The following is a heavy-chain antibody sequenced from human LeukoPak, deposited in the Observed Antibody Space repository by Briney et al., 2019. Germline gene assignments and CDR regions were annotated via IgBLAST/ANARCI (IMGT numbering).Heavy chain of an antibody. Sequence: GGSLRLSCTASGFTFGDYAMSWVRQAPGKGLEWVGFIRSKAYGGTTEYAASVKGRFTVSRDDSKSIAYLQMNSLKTEDTAVYYRTRTQAYYYGSGSFDYWGQGTLVTVSS. J-gene: IGHJ4*02. CDR1: GFTFGDYA. V-gene: IGHV3-49*04. D-gene: IGHD3-10*01. CDR2: IRSKAYGGTT. CDR3: TRTQAYYYGSGSFDY.